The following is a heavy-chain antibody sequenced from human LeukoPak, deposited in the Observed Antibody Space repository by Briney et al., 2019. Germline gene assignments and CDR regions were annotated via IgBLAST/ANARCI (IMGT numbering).Heavy chain of an antibody. CDR1: GLTFTNAW. Sequence: PGGSLRLSCAASGLTFTNAWMNWVRQAPGKGLEWVGRIASKTDGGTTDYAAPVKGRFTISRDDPKNTLFLQMNSLKTEDTAVYYCTTGIRGDCGQGTLVTVSS. V-gene: IGHV3-15*04. CDR3: TTGIRGD. CDR2: IASKTDGGTT. J-gene: IGHJ4*02.